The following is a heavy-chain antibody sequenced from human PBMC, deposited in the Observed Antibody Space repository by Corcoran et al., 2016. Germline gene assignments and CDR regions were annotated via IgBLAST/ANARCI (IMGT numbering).Heavy chain of an antibody. J-gene: IGHJ4*02. D-gene: IGHD1-1*01. V-gene: IGHV3-30*03. CDR2: ISSDGGYK. CDR1: GFPFSCSS. Sequence: QVQLVESGGGVVQPGRSLRLSCAASGFPFSCSSMHWVRQAPGKGLEWVSLISSDGGYKYYADSMKGRFTISRDNSQSTVYLQMSGLRTEDTSVYFRAGERRLRYVDYWGQGTLVTVSS. CDR3: AGERRLRYVDY.